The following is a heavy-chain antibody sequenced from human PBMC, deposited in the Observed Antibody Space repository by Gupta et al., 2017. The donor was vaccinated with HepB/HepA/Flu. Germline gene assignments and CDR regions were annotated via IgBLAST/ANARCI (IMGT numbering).Heavy chain of an antibody. D-gene: IGHD1-1*01. CDR2: VNHVGST. Sequence: QVQLHESGPGLVKPSETLSLTCAVSGDSMTATYWWSWVRRPPGKGLEWIGEVNHVGSTYYNPSLGSRVTISVETSTNRFSLNLKAVTAADTAVYYCARATRERRFDYWGQGTLVTVSS. CDR1: GDSMTATYW. CDR3: ARATRERRFDY. V-gene: IGHV4-4*02. J-gene: IGHJ4*02.